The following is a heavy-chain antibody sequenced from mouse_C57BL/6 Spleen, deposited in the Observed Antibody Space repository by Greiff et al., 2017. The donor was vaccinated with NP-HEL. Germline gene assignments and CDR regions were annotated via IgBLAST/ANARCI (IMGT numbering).Heavy chain of an antibody. V-gene: IGHV5-17*01. D-gene: IGHD2-5*01. CDR3: AREYYSNSYYAMDY. J-gene: IGHJ4*01. CDR2: ISSGSSTI. Sequence: DVKLVESGGGLVKPGGSLKLSCAASGFTFSDYGMHWVRQAPEKGLEWVAYISSGSSTIYYADTVKGRFTISRDNAKTTLFLQMTSLRSEDTAMYYCAREYYSNSYYAMDYWGQGTSVTVSS. CDR1: GFTFSDYG.